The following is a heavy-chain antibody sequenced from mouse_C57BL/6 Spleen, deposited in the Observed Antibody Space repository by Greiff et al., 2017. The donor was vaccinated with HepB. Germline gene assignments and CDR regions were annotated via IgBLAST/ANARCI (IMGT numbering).Heavy chain of an antibody. D-gene: IGHD2-12*01. CDR3: ARYYSGYFDV. V-gene: IGHV1-64*01. CDR1: GYTFTSYW. CDR2: IHPNSGST. Sequence: QVQLQQSGAELVKPGASVKLSCKASGYTFTSYWMHWVKQRPGQGLEWIGMIHPNSGSTNYNEKFKSKATLTVDKSSSTAYMQLSSLTSEDSAVYYCARYYSGYFDVWGTGTTVTVSS. J-gene: IGHJ1*03.